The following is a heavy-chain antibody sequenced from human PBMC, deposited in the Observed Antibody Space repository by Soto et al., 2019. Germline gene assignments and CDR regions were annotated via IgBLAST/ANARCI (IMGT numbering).Heavy chain of an antibody. CDR1: GYSFTSYW. CDR3: ARHLGGGYDSYYYGMDV. V-gene: IGHV5-51*01. CDR2: IYPGDSDT. Sequence: GESLKISCKGSGYSFTSYWIGWVRQMPGKGLEWMGIIYPGDSDTRYSPSFQGQVTISADKSISTAYLQWSSLKASDTAMYYCARHLGGGYDSYYYGMDVWGQGNTVTVSS. D-gene: IGHD5-12*01. J-gene: IGHJ6*02.